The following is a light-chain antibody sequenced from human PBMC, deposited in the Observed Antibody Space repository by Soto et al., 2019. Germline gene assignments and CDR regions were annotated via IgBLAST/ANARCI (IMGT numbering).Light chain of an antibody. CDR2: DVS. CDR3: SSYTSSRTRV. J-gene: IGLJ1*01. Sequence: QSVLTQPASVSGSPGQSITISCTGTSSDVGGYNYVSWYQQHPGKAPKLMIYDVSNRPSGVSNRFSGSKSGHTASLTIYGFQAEDEADYYCSSYTSSRTRVFGTGTKVTVL. CDR1: SSDVGGYNY. V-gene: IGLV2-14*01.